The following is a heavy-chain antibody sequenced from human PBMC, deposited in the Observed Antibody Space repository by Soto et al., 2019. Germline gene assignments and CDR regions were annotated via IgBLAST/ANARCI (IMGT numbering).Heavy chain of an antibody. V-gene: IGHV3-11*01. CDR3: ARRPTTSGSSDY. J-gene: IGHJ4*02. CDR1: GFTFSDYY. Sequence: QVQLVESGGGLVKAGGSLRLSCAASGFTFSDYYMSWIRQAPGKGLEWVSYISSSGSTIHYADSVKGRFTISRDNAENSLYLQLNSLRAEDTAVYYCARRPTTSGSSDYWGQGTLVTVSS. D-gene: IGHD1-26*01. CDR2: ISSSGSTI.